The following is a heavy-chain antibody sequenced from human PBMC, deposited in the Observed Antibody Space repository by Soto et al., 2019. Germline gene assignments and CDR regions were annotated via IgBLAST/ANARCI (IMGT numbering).Heavy chain of an antibody. D-gene: IGHD2-2*01. CDR2: ISSSSSYI. CDR1: GFTFSSYS. CDR3: AGEGVIVVVPAAMEAFDI. Sequence: GGSLRLSCAASGFTFSSYSMNWVRQAPGKGLEWVSSISSSSSYIYYADSVKGRFTISRDNAKNSLYLQMDSLRAEDTAVYYCAGEGVIVVVPAAMEAFDIWGQGTMVTVSS. V-gene: IGHV3-21*01. J-gene: IGHJ3*02.